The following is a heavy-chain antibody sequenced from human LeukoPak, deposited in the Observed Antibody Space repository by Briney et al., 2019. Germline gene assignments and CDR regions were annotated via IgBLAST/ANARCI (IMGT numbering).Heavy chain of an antibody. J-gene: IGHJ4*02. D-gene: IGHD1-1*01. V-gene: IGHV3-53*01. Sequence: GSLRLSCAASGFTVSSNYMSWVRQAPGEGLEWGSVIYSGGSTYYADSVKGRFTISRDNSKNTLYLQMNSLRAEDTAVYYCARELGERSSHWGQGTPVTVSS. CDR3: ARELGERSSH. CDR2: IYSGGST. CDR1: GFTVSSNY.